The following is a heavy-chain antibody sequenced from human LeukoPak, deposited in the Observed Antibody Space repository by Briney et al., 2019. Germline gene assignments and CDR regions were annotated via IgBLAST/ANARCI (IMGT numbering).Heavy chain of an antibody. V-gene: IGHV3-21*01. CDR3: ARGDPTYYYDSSGYVREAFDI. Sequence: PGGSLRLSCAASGFTFSSYSMNWVRQAPGKGLEWVSSISSSSSYIYYADSVKGRFTISRDNAKNSLYLQMNSLRAEDTAVYYCARGDPTYYYDSSGYVREAFDIWGQGTMVTVSS. J-gene: IGHJ3*02. CDR2: ISSSSSYI. D-gene: IGHD3-22*01. CDR1: GFTFSSYS.